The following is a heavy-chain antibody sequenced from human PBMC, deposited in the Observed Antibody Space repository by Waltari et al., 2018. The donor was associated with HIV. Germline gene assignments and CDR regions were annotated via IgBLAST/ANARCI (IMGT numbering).Heavy chain of an antibody. D-gene: IGHD3-10*01. J-gene: IGHJ4*02. V-gene: IGHV3-7*03. CDR1: NIKFGGYW. CDR2: IKRDGREK. CDR3: VRVAYYYGSGRQGHNYFDF. Sequence: VESGGRSAQPGGSLTVSCAGSNIKFGGYWLAWVVQSPGQGLEWVSNIKRDGREKHYADSVRGRFSISRDDAKNRLTLHMNNLKVDDTALYFCVRVAYYYGSGRQGHNYFDFWGQGIPVTVSS.